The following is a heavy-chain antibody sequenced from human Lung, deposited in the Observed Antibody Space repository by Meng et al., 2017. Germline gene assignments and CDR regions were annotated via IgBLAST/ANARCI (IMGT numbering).Heavy chain of an antibody. V-gene: IGHV4-34*01. CDR1: GGSFSDYY. CDR2: INHSGST. D-gene: IGHD4-11*01. Sequence: QVPLQQWGAGLLKPSETLSLPCGVSGGSFSDYYWSWIRQPPGKGLEWIGEINHSGSTNYNPSLESRATISVDTSQNNLSLKLSSVTAADSAVYYCARGPTTMAHDFDYWGQGTLVTVSS. J-gene: IGHJ4*02. CDR3: ARGPTTMAHDFDY.